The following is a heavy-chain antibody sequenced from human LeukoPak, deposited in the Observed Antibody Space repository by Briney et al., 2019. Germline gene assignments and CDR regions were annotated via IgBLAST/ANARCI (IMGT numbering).Heavy chain of an antibody. CDR1: GFMFTTYA. V-gene: IGHV1-3*01. Sequence: GASVKVSCKASGFMFTTYAIHWVRQAPGQRLEWMGWINAGNGNTKYSRRFQGRLTITRDTSASTAYMELSSLRSEDTAVYYCARGRSGYYRPTFNYWGQGTWSPSPQ. CDR3: ARGRSGYYRPTFNY. D-gene: IGHD3-22*01. CDR2: INAGNGNT. J-gene: IGHJ4*02.